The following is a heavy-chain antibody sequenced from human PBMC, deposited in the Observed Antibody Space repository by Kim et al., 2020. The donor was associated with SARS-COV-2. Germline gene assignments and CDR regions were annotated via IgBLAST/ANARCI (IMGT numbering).Heavy chain of an antibody. D-gene: IGHD5-12*01. Sequence: SETLSLTCTVSGGSISSSSYYWGWIRQPPGKGLEWIGSIYYSGSTYYNPSLKSRVTISVDTSKNQFSLKLSSVTAADTAVYYCARDGVVIVATTSGLDYGMDVWGQGTTVTVSS. CDR3: ARDGVVIVATTSGLDYGMDV. V-gene: IGHV4-39*07. CDR1: GGSISSSSYY. J-gene: IGHJ6*02. CDR2: IYYSGST.